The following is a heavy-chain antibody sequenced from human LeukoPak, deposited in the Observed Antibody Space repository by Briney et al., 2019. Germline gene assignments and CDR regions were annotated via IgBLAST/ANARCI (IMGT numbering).Heavy chain of an antibody. Sequence: GGSLRLSCAASGFTFSSYAMSWVRQAPGKGLEWVSAISGSGGRTYYADSVKGRFTISRDNSKNTLYLQMNSLRAEDTAVYYCAKGAQADRYYYYYYGMDVWGQGTTVTVSS. J-gene: IGHJ6*02. CDR1: GFTFSSYA. CDR2: ISGSGGRT. V-gene: IGHV3-23*01. CDR3: AKGAQADRYYYYYYGMDV. D-gene: IGHD1-14*01.